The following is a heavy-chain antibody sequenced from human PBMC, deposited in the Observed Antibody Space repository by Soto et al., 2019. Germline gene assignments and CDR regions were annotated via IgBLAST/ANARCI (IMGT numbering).Heavy chain of an antibody. CDR2: IKQDGSEK. CDR3: ARAPLAEPYAFDI. CDR1: GFTFSSYW. Sequence: GGSLRLSCAASGFTFSSYWMSWVRQAPGKGLEWVANIKQDGSEKYYVDSVKGRFTISRDNAKNSLYLQMNSLRAEDTAVYYCARAPLAEPYAFDIWGQGTMVTVSS. J-gene: IGHJ3*02. V-gene: IGHV3-7*01.